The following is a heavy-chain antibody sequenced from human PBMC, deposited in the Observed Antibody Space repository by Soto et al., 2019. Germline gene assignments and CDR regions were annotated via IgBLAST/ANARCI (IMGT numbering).Heavy chain of an antibody. CDR1: GGSFSGYY. J-gene: IGHJ4*02. D-gene: IGHD6-13*01. CDR2: INHSGST. CDR3: ARGGIAAARHFDY. V-gene: IGHV4-34*01. Sequence: SETLSLTCAVYGGSFSGYYWSWIRQPPGKGLEWIGEINHSGSTNYIPSIKSRVTISVDTSKNQFSLKLSSVTAADTAVYYCARGGIAAARHFDYWGQGTLVTVSS.